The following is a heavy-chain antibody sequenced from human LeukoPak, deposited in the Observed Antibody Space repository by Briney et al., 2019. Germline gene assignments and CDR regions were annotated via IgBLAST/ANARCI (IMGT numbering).Heavy chain of an antibody. Sequence: ASVKVSCKASGYTFTGYYMHWVRQAPGQGLEWMGWINPNSGGTNYAQKFQGRVTMTRDTSISTAYMELSRLRSDDTAVYYCARENSVIVVVVAATMTFDPWGQGTLVTVSS. V-gene: IGHV1-2*02. CDR3: ARENSVIVVVVAATMTFDP. J-gene: IGHJ5*02. D-gene: IGHD2-15*01. CDR2: INPNSGGT. CDR1: GYTFTGYY.